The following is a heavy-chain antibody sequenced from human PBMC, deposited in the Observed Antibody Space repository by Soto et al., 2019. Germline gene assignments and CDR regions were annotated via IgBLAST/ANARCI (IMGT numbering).Heavy chain of an antibody. CDR3: ARGDYGWFDY. J-gene: IGHJ4*02. D-gene: IGHD4-17*01. CDR2: IIPILGIA. CDR1: GGTFSSYT. Sequence: QVQLVQSGAEVKKPGSSVKVSCKASGGTFSSYTISWVRQAPGQGLEWMGRIIPILGIANYAQKFQGRVTITADKSTSTADLELSRLRSEDTAVYYCARGDYGWFDYWGLGTLVTVS. V-gene: IGHV1-69*02.